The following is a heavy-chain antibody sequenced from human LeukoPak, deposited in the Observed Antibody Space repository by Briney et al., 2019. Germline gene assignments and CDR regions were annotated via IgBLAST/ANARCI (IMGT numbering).Heavy chain of an antibody. CDR2: FDPEDGET. Sequence: GASVKVSCKVSGYTLTDLSMHWVRQAPGKGLEWMGGFDPEDGETIYAQKFQGRVTMTEDTSTDTAYMELSSLRSEDTAVYYCATVYGDYGGDNDYWGQGTLVTVSS. D-gene: IGHD4-17*01. CDR1: GYTLTDLS. V-gene: IGHV1-24*01. J-gene: IGHJ4*02. CDR3: ATVYGDYGGDNDY.